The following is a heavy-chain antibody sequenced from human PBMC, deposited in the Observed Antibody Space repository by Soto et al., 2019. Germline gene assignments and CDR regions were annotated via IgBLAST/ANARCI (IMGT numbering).Heavy chain of an antibody. CDR1: GHTFAKYG. CDR2: ISAYNGNT. D-gene: IGHD7-27*01. V-gene: IGHV1-18*01. CDR3: ARSGGGNYWGNWFDP. Sequence: QVQLVQSGAEVKKPGASVKVSCKASGHTFAKYGITWVRQAPGQGFEWMGWISAYNGNTKYAQKFQGRVTMTTDTSTTIAYMELRRLISDDTAVYYWARSGGGNYWGNWFDPWGQGTLVTVSS. J-gene: IGHJ5*02.